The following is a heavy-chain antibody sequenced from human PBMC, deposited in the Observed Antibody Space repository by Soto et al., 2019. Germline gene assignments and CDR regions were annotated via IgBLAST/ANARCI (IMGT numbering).Heavy chain of an antibody. D-gene: IGHD6-19*01. J-gene: IGHJ4*02. CDR2: ISYDGSNK. V-gene: IGHV3-30*18. CDR3: AKDVGSSGWYYFDY. Sequence: GGSLRLSCAASGFTFSSYGMHWVRQAPGKGLEWVAVISYDGSNKYYADSVKGRFTISRDNSKNTLYLQMNSLRAEDTAVYYCAKDVGSSGWYYFDYWGQGTLVTVSS. CDR1: GFTFSSYG.